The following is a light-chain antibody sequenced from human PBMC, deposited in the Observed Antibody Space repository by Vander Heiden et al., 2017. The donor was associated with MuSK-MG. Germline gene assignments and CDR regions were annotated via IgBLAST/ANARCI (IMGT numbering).Light chain of an antibody. V-gene: IGKV1-39*01. CDR3: KQGYPTPRT. CDR2: TTS. J-gene: IGKJ1*01. CDR1: QSIGSY. Sequence: DIQITPSPSSLSASVGDRVTIPCRACQSIGSYLNWYQHNPGKAPKLLIYTTSTLQSGVPSRFSGRGSATDFTLTISSLQPEDVATYYCKQGYPTPRTFGQGTKVEIK.